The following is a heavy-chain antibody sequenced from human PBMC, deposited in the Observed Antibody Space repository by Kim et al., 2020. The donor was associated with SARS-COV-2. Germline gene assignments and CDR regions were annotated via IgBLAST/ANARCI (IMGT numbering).Heavy chain of an antibody. CDR1: GGTFSSYA. CDR2: IIPIFGTA. J-gene: IGHJ4*02. CDR3: ARTGSYYYGSGSTSPDY. D-gene: IGHD3-10*01. Sequence: SVKVSCKASGGTFSSYAISWVRQAPGQGLEWMGGIIPIFGTANYTQKFQGRVTITADESTSTAYMELSSLRSEDTAVYYCARTGSYYYGSGSTSPDYWGQGTLGTVSS. V-gene: IGHV1-69*13.